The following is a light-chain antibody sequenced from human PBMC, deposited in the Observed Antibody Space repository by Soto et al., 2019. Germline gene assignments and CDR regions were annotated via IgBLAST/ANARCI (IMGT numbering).Light chain of an antibody. V-gene: IGLV2-8*01. J-gene: IGLJ2*01. Sequence: QSALTQPPSASGSLGQSVTISCTGFSNNYVSWYQQHPGKAPKLMIYEVTKRPSGVPDRFSGSKSGDTASLTVSGLQVEDEADYYCNSYAGNNNVLFGGGTKLTVL. CDR3: NSYAGNNNVL. CDR2: EVT. CDR1: SNNY.